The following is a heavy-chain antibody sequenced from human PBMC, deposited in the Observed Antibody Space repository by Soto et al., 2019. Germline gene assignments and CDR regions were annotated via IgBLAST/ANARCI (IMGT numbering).Heavy chain of an antibody. Sequence: EVQLVESGGGLVQPGRSLRLSCAASGFTFDDYAMHWVRQAPGKGLEWVSGISWNSGSIGYADSVKGRFTISRDNAKNSLYLQMNSLRAEDTALYYCAKGINDLLSHANWFDPWGQGTLVTVSS. D-gene: IGHD2-2*01. CDR3: AKGINDLLSHANWFDP. CDR1: GFTFDDYA. V-gene: IGHV3-9*01. CDR2: ISWNSGSI. J-gene: IGHJ5*02.